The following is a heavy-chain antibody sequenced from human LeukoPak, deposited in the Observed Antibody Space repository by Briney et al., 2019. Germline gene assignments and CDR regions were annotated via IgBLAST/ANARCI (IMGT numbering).Heavy chain of an antibody. CDR2: ISSSSSYI. D-gene: IGHD1-26*01. J-gene: IGHJ3*02. V-gene: IGHV3-21*01. CDR3: ARDQGELPTYDAFDI. CDR1: GFTFSSYS. Sequence: GGSLRLSCAASGFTFSSYSMNWVRQAPGKGLEWVSSISSSSSYIYYADSVKGRFTISRDNAKNSLYLQMNSLRAGDTAVYYCARDQGELPTYDAFDIWGQGTMVTVSS.